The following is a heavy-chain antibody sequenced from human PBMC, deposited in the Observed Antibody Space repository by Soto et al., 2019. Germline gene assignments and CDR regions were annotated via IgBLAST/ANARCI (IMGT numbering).Heavy chain of an antibody. Sequence: QVQLVQSGAEVKKPGASVKVSCETSGYSFTNYAMHWVHQAPGQTLEWMGWINTDNGQTRYSQRFQDRRTLTRDTSATTAFMELSSMRSEDTAVYYCARAANFSSTTCFSQWFAPWGQGTLVTVSS. CDR1: GYSFTNYA. J-gene: IGHJ5*02. D-gene: IGHD2-2*01. V-gene: IGHV1-3*04. CDR3: ARAANFSSTTCFSQWFAP. CDR2: INTDNGQT.